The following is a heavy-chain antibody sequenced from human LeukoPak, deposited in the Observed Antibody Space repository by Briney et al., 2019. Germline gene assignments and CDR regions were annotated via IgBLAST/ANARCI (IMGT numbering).Heavy chain of an antibody. J-gene: IGHJ4*02. CDR2: LYGGGST. CDR3: AREVSSRRYFDY. Sequence: PGGSLRLSCAASGFTVSNSYMSWVRQAPGKGLERVSVLYGGGSTYYADSVKGRFTISRDNSKNTLYLQMNSLRAEDTAAYYCAREVSSRRYFDYWGQGTLVTVSS. CDR1: GFTVSNSY. D-gene: IGHD2-2*01. V-gene: IGHV3-53*01.